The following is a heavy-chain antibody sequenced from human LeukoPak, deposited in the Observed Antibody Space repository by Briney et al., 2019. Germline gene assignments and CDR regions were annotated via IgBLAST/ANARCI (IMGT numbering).Heavy chain of an antibody. D-gene: IGHD6-19*01. CDR1: EFTFSSYA. V-gene: IGHV3-23*01. CDR2: ISASGGST. CDR3: AKGKSSGWPYYFDY. J-gene: IGHJ4*02. Sequence: GGSLRLSCAASEFTFSSYAMSWVRQAPGKGLEWVSAISASGGSTYYADSVKGRFTISRDNSKNTLYLQMNSLRAEDTAVYHCAKGKSSGWPYYFDYWGQGTLVTVSS.